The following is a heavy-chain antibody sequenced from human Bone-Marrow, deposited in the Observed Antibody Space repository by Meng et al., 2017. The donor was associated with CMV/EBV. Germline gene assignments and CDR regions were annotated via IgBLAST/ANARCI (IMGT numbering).Heavy chain of an antibody. Sequence: ASVKVSCKASGYTFSNHGITWVRQAPGQGLEWMGWISPLSGNTKYAQNFQGRVTMTTETSTNTAYMELRSLRSEDTAVYYCAELTMIEDYYGMDVWGQGTTVTGSS. CDR3: AELTMIEDYYGMDV. J-gene: IGHJ6*02. CDR1: GYTFSNHG. CDR2: ISPLSGNT. D-gene: IGHD3-22*01. V-gene: IGHV1-18*01.